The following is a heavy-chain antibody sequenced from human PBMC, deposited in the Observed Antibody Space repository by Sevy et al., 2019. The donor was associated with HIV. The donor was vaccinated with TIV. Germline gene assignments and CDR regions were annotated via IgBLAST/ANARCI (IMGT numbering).Heavy chain of an antibody. D-gene: IGHD3-3*01. CDR2: MSYDGNDN. V-gene: IGHV3-30-3*01. Sequence: GGSLRLSCAASGFSFSSYAMHWVRQAPGKGLEWVAVMSYDGNDNSYADSVKGRFTISRDNSKNTLYLQMNSLRPEDTAVYYCARDNFLYFWSGFYDFWGHGTLVTVSS. J-gene: IGHJ4*01. CDR1: GFSFSSYA. CDR3: ARDNFLYFWSGFYDF.